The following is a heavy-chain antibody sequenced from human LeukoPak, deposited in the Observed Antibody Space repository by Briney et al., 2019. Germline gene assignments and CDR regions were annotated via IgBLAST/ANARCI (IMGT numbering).Heavy chain of an antibody. CDR2: INHSGST. Sequence: SETLSLTCAVYGGSFSGYYWSWIRQPPGKGLEWIGEINHSGSTNYNPSLQSRVTISVDTSKNQFSLKLSSVTAADTAVYYCARGFPTSSRWFDPWGQGTLVTVSS. CDR3: ARGFPTSSRWFDP. J-gene: IGHJ5*02. CDR1: GGSFSGYY. V-gene: IGHV4-34*01. D-gene: IGHD6-6*01.